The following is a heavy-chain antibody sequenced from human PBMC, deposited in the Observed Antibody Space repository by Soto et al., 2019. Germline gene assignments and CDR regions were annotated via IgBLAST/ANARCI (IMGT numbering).Heavy chain of an antibody. CDR1: GFTFTSYA. D-gene: IGHD6-25*01. CDR3: AKDDFNPVTAAAIES. J-gene: IGHJ4*02. CDR2: IDGSGGKT. V-gene: IGHV3-23*01. Sequence: EVQLLESGGGLVQPGGSPRLSCAASGFTFTSYAMTWARLAPGKGLEWLSSIDGSGGKTHYADSVKARFTISRDNSNNTVFLQMHSLRPEDTAIYYCAKDDFNPVTAAAIESWGQGTLVIVSS.